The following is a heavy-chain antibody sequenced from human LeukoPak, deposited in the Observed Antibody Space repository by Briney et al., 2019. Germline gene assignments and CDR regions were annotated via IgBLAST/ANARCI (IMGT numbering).Heavy chain of an antibody. CDR3: AKGPVGYSYGYWFDY. CDR1: GFTFSSSA. Sequence: GGSLRLSCAASGFTFSSSAMSWVRQAPGKGLEWVPAISGSGGSTSYADSVKGRFTISRDNSKNTLYLQMNSLRAEDTAVYYCAKGPVGYSYGYWFDYWGQGTLVTVSS. V-gene: IGHV3-23*01. J-gene: IGHJ4*02. D-gene: IGHD5-18*01. CDR2: ISGSGGST.